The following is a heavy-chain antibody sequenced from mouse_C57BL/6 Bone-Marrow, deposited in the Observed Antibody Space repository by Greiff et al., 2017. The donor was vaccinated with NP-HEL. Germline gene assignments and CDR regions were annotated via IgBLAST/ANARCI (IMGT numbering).Heavy chain of an antibody. V-gene: IGHV1-82*01. CDR2: IYPGDGDT. J-gene: IGHJ3*01. Sequence: QVQLKQSGPELVKPGASVKISCKASGYAFSSSWMNWVKQRPGKGLEWIGRIYPGDGDTNYNGKFKGKATLTADKSSSTAYMQLSSLTSEDSAVYFCATARWLPLAWFAYWGQGTLVTVSA. CDR3: ATARWLPLAWFAY. CDR1: GYAFSSSW. D-gene: IGHD2-3*01.